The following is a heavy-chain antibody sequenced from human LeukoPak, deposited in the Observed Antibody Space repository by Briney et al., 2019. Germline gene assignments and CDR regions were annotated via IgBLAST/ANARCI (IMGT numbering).Heavy chain of an antibody. CDR2: ITISGRTA. D-gene: IGHD2-8*01. J-gene: IGHJ4*02. CDR3: AKRGCVPNGCLYSFDY. Sequence: TGGSLRLSCLASGFTFSNYAMSWVRQAPGKGLEWVSGITISGRTAYYADSVKGRFTLSRDNFKNTLYLQMNTLRAEDTAVYYFAKRGCVPNGCLYSFDYWGRGTLVSVSS. V-gene: IGHV3-23*05. CDR1: GFTFSNYA.